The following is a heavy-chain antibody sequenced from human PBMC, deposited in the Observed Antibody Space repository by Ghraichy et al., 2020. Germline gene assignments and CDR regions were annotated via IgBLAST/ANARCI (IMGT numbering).Heavy chain of an antibody. V-gene: IGHV3-23*01. D-gene: IGHD2-2*01. CDR3: ANCRAATRAVVPPIRF. Sequence: GGSLRLSCAASGFTFSSYAMSWVRQAPGKGLEWVSAISGSGGSTYYADSVKGRFTISRDNSKNTLYLQMNSLRAEDTAVYYCANCRAATRAVVPPIRFWGQGTLVTVSS. CDR1: GFTFSSYA. J-gene: IGHJ4*02. CDR2: ISGSGGST.